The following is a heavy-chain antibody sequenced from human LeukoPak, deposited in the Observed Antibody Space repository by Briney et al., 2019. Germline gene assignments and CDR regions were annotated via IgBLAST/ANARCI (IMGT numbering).Heavy chain of an antibody. V-gene: IGHV4-39*01. J-gene: IGHJ4*02. D-gene: IGHD1-7*01. Sequence: SETLSLTCTVSGGSISSSSYYWGWIRHPPGKGLEWIGSIYYSGSTYYNPSLKSRVTISVDTSKTQFSLKLSSVTAADTAVYYCARHGLELLAFDYWGQGTLVTVSS. CDR1: GGSISSSSYY. CDR3: ARHGLELLAFDY. CDR2: IYYSGST.